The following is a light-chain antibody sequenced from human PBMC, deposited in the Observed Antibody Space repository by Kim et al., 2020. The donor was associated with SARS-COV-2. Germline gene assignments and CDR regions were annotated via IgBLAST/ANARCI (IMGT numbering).Light chain of an antibody. CDR3: QTWGTGIWV. V-gene: IGLV4-69*01. CDR1: SGHSKYA. J-gene: IGLJ3*02. Sequence: SVKLTCPLSSGHSKYAIAWHQQQPQKGPRYLMKLNSDGSHNKGDGIPDRFSGSSSGAERYLIISSLQSEDEADYYCQTWGTGIWVFGGGTKLTVL. CDR2: LNSDGSH.